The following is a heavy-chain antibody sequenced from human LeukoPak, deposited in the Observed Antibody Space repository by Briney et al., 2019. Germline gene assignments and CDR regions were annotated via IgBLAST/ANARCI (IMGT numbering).Heavy chain of an antibody. CDR2: IYSGGST. J-gene: IGHJ4*02. Sequence: GGSLRLSCAASGFTVSSNYMSWVRQAPGKGLEWVSVIYSGGSTYYTDSVKGRFTISRDNSKNTLYLQTNSLRAEDTAVYYCAGGSGVVIPFDYWGQGTLVTVSS. D-gene: IGHD3-3*01. V-gene: IGHV3-53*01. CDR1: GFTVSSNY. CDR3: AGGSGVVIPFDY.